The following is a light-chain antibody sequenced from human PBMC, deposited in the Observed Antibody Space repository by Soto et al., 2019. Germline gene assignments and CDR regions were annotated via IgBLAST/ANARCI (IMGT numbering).Light chain of an antibody. CDR3: QQANSYPWT. CDR2: GSS. J-gene: IGKJ1*01. V-gene: IGKV1-12*01. Sequence: WVAWYQQKPGEAPKLLIYGSSSLLSGVPSRFSGTRSGTDFTLTISSLQPEDFATYYCQQANSYPWTFGQGTKVDI. CDR1: W.